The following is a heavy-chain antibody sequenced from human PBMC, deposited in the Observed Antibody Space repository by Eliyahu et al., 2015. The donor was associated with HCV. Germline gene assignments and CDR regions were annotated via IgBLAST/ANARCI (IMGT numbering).Heavy chain of an antibody. Sequence: QLQLQESGPGLVKPSETLSLTCTVSGGSISSSSYYWGWIRQPPGKGLGWVGSIYYSGSTYYNPSLKSRVTISVDTSKNQFSLKLSSVTAADTAVYYCARLSEATVTLYHFDYWGQGTLVTVSS. CDR3: ARLSEATVTLYHFDY. D-gene: IGHD4-17*01. CDR2: IYYSGST. J-gene: IGHJ4*02. V-gene: IGHV4-39*01. CDR1: GGSISSSSYY.